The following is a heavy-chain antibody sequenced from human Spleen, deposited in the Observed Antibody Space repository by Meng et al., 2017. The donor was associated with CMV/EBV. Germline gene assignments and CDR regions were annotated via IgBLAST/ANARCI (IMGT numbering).Heavy chain of an antibody. CDR2: IYTSGST. CDR1: GGSISSYY. J-gene: IGHJ4*02. V-gene: IGHV4-4*07. CDR3: ATGSGDFDH. D-gene: IGHD1-26*01. Sequence: QLQLQESGTGLVKPSETLSLTCTVSGGSISSYYWSWIRQPAGKGLEWIGRIYTSGSTNYNPSLKSRVTISKDTSKNQISLRLTSVTAADTAVYYCATGSGDFDHWGRGTLVTVSS.